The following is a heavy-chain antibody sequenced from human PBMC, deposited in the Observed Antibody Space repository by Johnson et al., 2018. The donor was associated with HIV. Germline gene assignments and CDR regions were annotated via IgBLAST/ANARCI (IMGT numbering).Heavy chain of an antibody. D-gene: IGHD3-22*01. Sequence: VQLVESGGGLVKPGGSLRLSCAASGFTFSSYGMHWVRQAPGKGLAWVAFIRYDESNKYYADSVKGRFTISRDNSKNTLYLQMNRLRTEDTAMYYCAKGQSSGYPKDAFDIWGRGTIVIVSS. CDR3: AKGQSSGYPKDAFDI. CDR2: IRYDESNK. CDR1: GFTFSSYG. J-gene: IGHJ3*02. V-gene: IGHV3-30*02.